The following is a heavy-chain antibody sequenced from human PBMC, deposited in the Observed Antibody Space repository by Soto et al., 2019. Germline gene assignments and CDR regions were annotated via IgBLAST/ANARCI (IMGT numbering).Heavy chain of an antibody. CDR2: ISGSGGST. CDR1: GFTFSSYA. D-gene: IGHD3-22*01. CDR3: AKDAGFGYYDSSGSLGWFDP. J-gene: IGHJ5*02. Sequence: GVLRLSCAASGFTFSSYAMSWVRQAPGKGLEWVSAISGSGGSTYYADSVKGRFTISRDNSKNTLYLQMNSLRAEDTAVYYCAKDAGFGYYDSSGSLGWFDPWGQGTLVTVSS. V-gene: IGHV3-23*01.